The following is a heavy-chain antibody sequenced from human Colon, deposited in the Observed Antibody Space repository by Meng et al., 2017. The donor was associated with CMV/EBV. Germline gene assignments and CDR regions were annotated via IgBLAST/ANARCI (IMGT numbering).Heavy chain of an antibody. Sequence: GGSLRLSCAASGFTVSSNYMSWVRQAPGKGLEWVSVIYSGGSTYYADSVKGRFTISRDNSKNTLYLQMNSLRAEDTAVYYCARASGGSYLFDYWGQGTLVTVSS. V-gene: IGHV3-53*01. D-gene: IGHD1-26*01. CDR1: GFTVSSNY. CDR3: ARASGGSYLFDY. J-gene: IGHJ4*02. CDR2: IYSGGST.